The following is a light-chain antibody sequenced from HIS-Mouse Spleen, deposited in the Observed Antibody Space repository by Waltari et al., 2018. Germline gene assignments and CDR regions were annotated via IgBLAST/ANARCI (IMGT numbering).Light chain of an antibody. V-gene: IGLV2-23*01. J-gene: IGLJ2*01. CDR1: TCDVGSHNL. CDR2: DGS. CDR3: CSYAGSSTL. Sequence: QSALTQPASVPGSPGQSPTISCTGTTCDVGSHNLVPCYQQHLGKAPKLMIYDGSRPPAEVSIRFSGSRSGNTASLTSAGLQAEDEADYYCCSYAGSSTLFGGGTKLTVL.